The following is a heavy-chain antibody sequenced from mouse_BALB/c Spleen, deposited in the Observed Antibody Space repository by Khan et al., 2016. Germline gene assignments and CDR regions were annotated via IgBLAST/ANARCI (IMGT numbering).Heavy chain of an antibody. CDR2: ITHSGET. CDR3: AGDREGYWYFDV. CDR1: GFPITSGYY. J-gene: IGHJ1*01. V-gene: IGHV12-3*02. Sequence: VELVESGPGLVKPSQSLFLACSITGFPITSGYYWIWIRQSPGKPLEWMGYITHSGETFYNPSLQSPISITRETSKNQFFLQLNSVTTEDTAMYYCAGDREGYWYFDVWGAGTTVTVSS.